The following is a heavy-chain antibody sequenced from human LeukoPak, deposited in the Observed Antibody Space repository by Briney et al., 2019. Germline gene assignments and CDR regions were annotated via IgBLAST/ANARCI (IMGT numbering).Heavy chain of an antibody. J-gene: IGHJ6*03. CDR3: ARDSWNYGPYYYYINV. Sequence: ASVKVSCKASGYTFTSYDINWVRQATGQGLEWMGWMNPNSGNTGYAQKFQGRVTITRNTSISTAYMELSSLRSEDTAVYYCARDSWNYGPYYYYINVWGRGTTVTVSS. D-gene: IGHD1-7*01. CDR2: MNPNSGNT. CDR1: GYTFTSYD. V-gene: IGHV1-8*03.